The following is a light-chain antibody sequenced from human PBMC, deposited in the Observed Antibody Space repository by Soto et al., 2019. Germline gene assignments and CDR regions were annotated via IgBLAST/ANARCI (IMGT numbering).Light chain of an antibody. J-gene: IGLJ3*02. CDR3: QSADSSGFWV. Sequence: SYELTQPHSGSVSPGQTARITCSGDALPKQYASWYQQKPGQAPVLVIYKDSERPSGIPERFSGSSSVTTVTLTISGVQAEDEADYYCQSADSSGFWVFGGGTKVTVL. V-gene: IGLV3-25*03. CDR1: ALPKQY. CDR2: KDS.